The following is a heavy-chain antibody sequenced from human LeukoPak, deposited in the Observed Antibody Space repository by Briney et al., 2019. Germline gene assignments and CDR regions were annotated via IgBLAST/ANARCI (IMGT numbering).Heavy chain of an antibody. CDR1: GFTFSSYS. CDR3: ARDQDYGDYSDY. Sequence: GGSLRLSYAASGFTFSSYSMNWVRQAPGKGLEWVSSISSSSRYIYYADSVKGRFTISRDNAKNSLYLQMNSLRAEDTAVYYCARDQDYGDYSDYWGQGTLVTVSS. CDR2: ISSSSRYI. D-gene: IGHD4-17*01. J-gene: IGHJ4*02. V-gene: IGHV3-21*01.